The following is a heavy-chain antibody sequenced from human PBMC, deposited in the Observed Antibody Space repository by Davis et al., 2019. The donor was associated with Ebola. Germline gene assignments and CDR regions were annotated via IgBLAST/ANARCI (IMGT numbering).Heavy chain of an antibody. J-gene: IGHJ4*02. Sequence: PGGSLRLSCAVSGFAFSNAWMNWVRQAPGKGLEWVGRIKRKADGGTTDHAAPVKGRFTISREDSKNTLYLQMNSLKTEDTAVYYCTTVGGYIYGQREYWGQGALVTVSS. V-gene: IGHV3-15*07. CDR1: GFAFSNAW. CDR2: IKRKADGGTT. D-gene: IGHD5-18*01. CDR3: TTVGGYIYGQREY.